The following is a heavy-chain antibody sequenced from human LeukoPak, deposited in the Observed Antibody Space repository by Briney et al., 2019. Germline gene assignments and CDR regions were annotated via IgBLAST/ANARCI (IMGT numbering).Heavy chain of an antibody. V-gene: IGHV3-7*01. CDR1: GFTFSRFW. J-gene: IGHJ4*02. Sequence: PGGSLRLSCAVSGFTFSRFWMTWVRQAPGKGLEWVANIKQDGSEKYYVDSVKGRFTISRDNAKNSLYLQMNSLRAEDTAVYYCAGSGWQVYLDYWGQGTLVTVSS. CDR2: IKQDGSEK. CDR3: AGSGWQVYLDY. D-gene: IGHD6-19*01.